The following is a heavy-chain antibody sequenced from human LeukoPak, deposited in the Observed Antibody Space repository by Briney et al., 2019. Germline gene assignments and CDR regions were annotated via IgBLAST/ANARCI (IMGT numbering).Heavy chain of an antibody. D-gene: IGHD4-17*01. CDR1: GFTVSSYA. V-gene: IGHV3-23*01. Sequence: PGGSLRLSCAASGFTVSSYAMTWDRQAPGKGLEWVSAIGYSAGDTYYADSVKGRFTISRDNSMNTLYLQMSSLRADDTALYYCAKDDDGHHHGVDHWGQGTLVTVSS. CDR3: AKDDDGHHHGVDH. J-gene: IGHJ4*02. CDR2: IGYSAGDT.